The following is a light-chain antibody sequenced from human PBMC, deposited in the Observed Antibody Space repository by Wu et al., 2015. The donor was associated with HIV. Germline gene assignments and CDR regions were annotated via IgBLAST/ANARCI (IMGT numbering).Light chain of an antibody. Sequence: IVLTQSPGILSLSPGERATLSCRASQSLSSGYLAWYQQKPGQAPRLLIYGASNRATGIPDRITGSGSGTDFTLTVSTLEPEDFAVYYCQHHGNSVFTLALGPKWMSN. CDR3: QHHGNSVFT. J-gene: IGKJ3*01. CDR2: GAS. V-gene: IGKV3-20*01. CDR1: QSLSSGY.